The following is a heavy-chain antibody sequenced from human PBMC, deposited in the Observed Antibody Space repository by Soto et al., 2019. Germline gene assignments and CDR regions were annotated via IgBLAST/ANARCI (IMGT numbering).Heavy chain of an antibody. J-gene: IGHJ4*02. CDR2: INTDGTST. CDR3: ATLSTPVDF. D-gene: IGHD1-1*01. V-gene: IGHV3-74*01. Sequence: LRLSCEASGMNFGGYWMHWVRQAPGRGLVWVSEINTDGTSTNYADSLKGRFTISRDNARDTLYLQMNSLSVEDTAVYYCATLSTPVDFWGQGTLVTVSS. CDR1: GMNFGGYW.